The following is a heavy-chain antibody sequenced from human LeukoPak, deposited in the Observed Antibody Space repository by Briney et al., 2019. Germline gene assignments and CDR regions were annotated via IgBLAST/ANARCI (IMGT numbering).Heavy chain of an antibody. Sequence: PGGSLRLSCAASGFTFSSYAMHWVRQAPGKGLEKVAVISYDGSNKYYADSVKGRLTISRDNSKNTLYLQMNSLRAEDTAVYYCAREGYSSSWYFSSGFDPWGQRTPVTVSS. CDR3: AREGYSSSWYFSSGFDP. V-gene: IGHV3-30*04. CDR1: GFTFSSYA. J-gene: IGHJ5*02. D-gene: IGHD6-13*01. CDR2: ISYDGSNK.